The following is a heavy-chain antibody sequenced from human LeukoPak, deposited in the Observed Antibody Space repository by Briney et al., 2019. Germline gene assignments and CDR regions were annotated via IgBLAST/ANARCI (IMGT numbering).Heavy chain of an antibody. CDR3: ARVTFGSSGYYGSYYYYYMDV. Sequence: SETLSLTCTVSGGSISSSSYYWGWIRQPPGKGLEWIGSIYYSGSTYYNPSLKSRVTISVDTSKNQFSLKLSSVTAADTAVYYCARVTFGSSGYYGSYYYYYMDVWGKGTTVTVSS. V-gene: IGHV4-39*07. D-gene: IGHD3-22*01. CDR2: IYYSGST. CDR1: GGSISSSSYY. J-gene: IGHJ6*03.